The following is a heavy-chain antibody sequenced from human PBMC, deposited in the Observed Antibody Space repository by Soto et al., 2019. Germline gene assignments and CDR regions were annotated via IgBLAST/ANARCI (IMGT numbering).Heavy chain of an antibody. Sequence: PSETLSLTCTVSGGSIGRGDYYWSWIRQPPGKGLEWIGYIYYRGSTYYNPSLKGRVTISVDTSKNQFSLKLSSVTAADTAVYYCARAPSNYDILTGHRGAFDIWGQGTMVPVS. J-gene: IGHJ3*02. D-gene: IGHD3-9*01. CDR3: ARAPSNYDILTGHRGAFDI. V-gene: IGHV4-30-4*01. CDR2: IYYRGST. CDR1: GGSIGRGDYY.